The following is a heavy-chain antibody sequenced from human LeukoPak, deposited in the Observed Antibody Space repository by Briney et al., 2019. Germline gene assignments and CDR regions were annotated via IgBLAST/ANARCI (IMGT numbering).Heavy chain of an antibody. CDR2: INHSGST. Sequence: SETLSLTCAVYGGSFSGYYWSWIRQPPGKGLEWIGEINHSGSTYYNPSLKSRVTISVDTSKNQFSLKLSSVTAADTAVYYCARRDSSGYYFFYWGQGTLVTVSS. J-gene: IGHJ4*02. D-gene: IGHD3-22*01. CDR3: ARRDSSGYYFFY. CDR1: GGSFSGYY. V-gene: IGHV4-34*01.